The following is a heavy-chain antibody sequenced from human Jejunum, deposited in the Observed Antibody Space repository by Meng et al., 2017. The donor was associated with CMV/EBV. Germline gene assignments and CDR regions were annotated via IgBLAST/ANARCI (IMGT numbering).Heavy chain of an antibody. D-gene: IGHD3/OR15-3a*01. Sequence: CVVSGFTLSNSWVHWVRQAPGKGLVWVSRISLDGSSTNYADSVKGRFTISRDNAKNTVYLQMKSLRVEDTAVYYCARDLWGLGDYWGQGTLVTVSS. CDR3: ARDLWGLGDY. CDR2: ISLDGSST. CDR1: GFTLSNSW. V-gene: IGHV3-74*01. J-gene: IGHJ4*02.